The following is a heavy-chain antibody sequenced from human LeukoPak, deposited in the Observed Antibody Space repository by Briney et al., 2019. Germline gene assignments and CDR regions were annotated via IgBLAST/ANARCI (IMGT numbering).Heavy chain of an antibody. CDR3: ARGSYDYVWGSYRYFDY. V-gene: IGHV4-34*01. CDR2: INHSGST. CDR1: GGSISTFY. D-gene: IGHD3-16*02. J-gene: IGHJ4*02. Sequence: SETLSLTCTVSGGSISTFYWSWIRQPPGKGLEWIGGINHSGSTNYNPSLKSRVTISVDTSKNQFSLKLSSVTAADTAVYYCARGSYDYVWGSYRYFDYWGQGTLVTVSS.